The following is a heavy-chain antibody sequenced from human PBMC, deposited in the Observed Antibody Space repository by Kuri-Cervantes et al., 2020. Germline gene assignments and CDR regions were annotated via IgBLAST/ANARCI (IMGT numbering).Heavy chain of an antibody. D-gene: IGHD3-22*01. V-gene: IGHV3-11*04. CDR3: ARDQFDYDSSGIFDY. Sequence: GESLKISCAASGFTVSSNYMSWIRQAPGKGLEWVSYISSSGSTIYYADSVKGRFTISRDNSKNTLYLQMNSLRAEDTAVYYCARDQFDYDSSGIFDYWGQGTLVTVSS. CDR1: GFTVSSNY. CDR2: ISSSGSTI. J-gene: IGHJ4*02.